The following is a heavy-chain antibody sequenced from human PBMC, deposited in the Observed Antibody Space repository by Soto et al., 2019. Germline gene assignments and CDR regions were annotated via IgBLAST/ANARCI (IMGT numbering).Heavy chain of an antibody. CDR1: GFTFSSYA. D-gene: IGHD3-10*01. V-gene: IGHV3-23*01. J-gene: IGHJ4*02. Sequence: GGSLRLSCAASGFTFSSYAMSWVRQAPGKGLEWVSAISGSGGNTYYADSVKGRFAISRDNSKNTLYLQMNNLRAEDTAVYYCAKGPRASSGSAYWGQGTLVTVSS. CDR3: AKGPRASSGSAY. CDR2: ISGSGGNT.